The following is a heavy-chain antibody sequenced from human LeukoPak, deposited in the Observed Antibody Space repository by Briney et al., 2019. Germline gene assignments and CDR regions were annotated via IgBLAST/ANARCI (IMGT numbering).Heavy chain of an antibody. CDR1: GGTFSSYA. CDR3: ARVHTDSSPYD. CDR2: IIPIFGTA. D-gene: IGHD3-22*01. J-gene: IGHJ4*02. V-gene: IGHV1-69*05. Sequence: ASVKVSCKASGGTFSSYAISWVRQAPGQGLEWMGGIIPIFGTANYAQKFQGRVTITTDESTSTAYMELRSPRSEAKAVLYRARVHTDSSPYDRGQGTLVTVSS.